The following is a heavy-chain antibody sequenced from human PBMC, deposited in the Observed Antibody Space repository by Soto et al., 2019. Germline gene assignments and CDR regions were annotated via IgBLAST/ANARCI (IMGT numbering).Heavy chain of an antibody. J-gene: IGHJ2*01. Sequence: EVQLVESGGGLVKPGGSLRLSCTASGFTFSNYGMNWVRQAPGKGLEWLSSIGSSGSFIFYADSLKGRFTISRDNTKNSLYVQMNSLRAEDTAIYYCARGAYDRGIWYFDLWGRGTLVTVSS. V-gene: IGHV3-21*01. CDR1: GFTFSNYG. CDR3: ARGAYDRGIWYFDL. D-gene: IGHD3-22*01. CDR2: IGSSGSFI.